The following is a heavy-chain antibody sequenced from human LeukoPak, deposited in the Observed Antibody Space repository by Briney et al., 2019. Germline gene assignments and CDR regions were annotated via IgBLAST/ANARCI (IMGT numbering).Heavy chain of an antibody. J-gene: IGHJ3*02. CDR3: AKDKHGSGSYYNVGAFDI. CDR2: ISGSGGST. D-gene: IGHD3-10*01. Sequence: GGSLRLSCAASGFTFSSYAMSWVRQAPGKGLEWVSGISGSGGSTYHADSVKGRFTISRDNSKNTLYLQMNSLRAEDSAIYYCAKDKHGSGSYYNVGAFDIWGQGTMVTVSS. CDR1: GFTFSSYA. V-gene: IGHV3-23*01.